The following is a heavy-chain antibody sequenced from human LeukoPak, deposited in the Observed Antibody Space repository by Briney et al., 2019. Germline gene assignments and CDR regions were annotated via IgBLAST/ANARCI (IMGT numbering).Heavy chain of an antibody. CDR1: GYTFTGYY. CDR3: ASTVHGSGSYDYFDY. V-gene: IGHV1-2*02. D-gene: IGHD3-10*01. Sequence: ASVKVSCKASGYTFTGYYMHWVRQAPGQGLEWMGWINPNSGGTNYAQKFQGRVTMTRDTSISTAYMELSRLRSDDTAVYYCASTVHGSGSYDYFDYWGQGTLVTVSS. CDR2: INPNSGGT. J-gene: IGHJ4*02.